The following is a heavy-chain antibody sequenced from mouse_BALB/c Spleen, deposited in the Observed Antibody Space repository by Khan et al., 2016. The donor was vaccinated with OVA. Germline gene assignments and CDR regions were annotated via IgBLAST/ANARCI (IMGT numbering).Heavy chain of an antibody. J-gene: IGHJ2*01. D-gene: IGHD2-14*01. Sequence: LKQSGAELARPGASVKLSCKSSGYTFTSYWMQWVKQRPGQGLEWIGTIYPGDGDTRYTQKFKGKATLTADKSSSTAFMQLSNLASEDSAVYYCASYRFDYFDYWGQGTTLTVSS. CDR2: IYPGDGDT. CDR1: GYTFTSYW. CDR3: ASYRFDYFDY. V-gene: IGHV1-87*01.